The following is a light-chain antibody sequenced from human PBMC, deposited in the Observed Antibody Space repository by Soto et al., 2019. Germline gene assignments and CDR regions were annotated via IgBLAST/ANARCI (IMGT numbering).Light chain of an antibody. V-gene: IGKV1-39*01. J-gene: IGKJ1*01. CDR1: QSISIY. CDR2: AAS. Sequence: DIQVTQSPSSLSASVGDRLTITCRTSQSISIYLNWYQQKPGKAPRVLVYAASTLQSGVPSRFTGSGSGTGFTLTISSLQPEDFATYYGQQAYINPRTFGQGTDVEVK. CDR3: QQAYINPRT.